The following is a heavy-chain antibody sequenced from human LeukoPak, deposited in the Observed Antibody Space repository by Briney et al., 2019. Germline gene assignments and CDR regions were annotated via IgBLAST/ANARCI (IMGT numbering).Heavy chain of an antibody. V-gene: IGHV4-4*07. CDR3: ARDTFRQYCSSTSCYYRAFDI. CDR2: IYTSGST. D-gene: IGHD2-2*01. CDR1: GGSISSYY. Sequence: PSETLSLTCTVSGGSISSYYWSWIRQPAGKGPEWIGRIYTSGSTNYNPSLKSRVTMSVDTSKNQFSLKLSSVTAADTAVYYCARDTFRQYCSSTSCYYRAFDIWGQGTMVTVSS. J-gene: IGHJ3*02.